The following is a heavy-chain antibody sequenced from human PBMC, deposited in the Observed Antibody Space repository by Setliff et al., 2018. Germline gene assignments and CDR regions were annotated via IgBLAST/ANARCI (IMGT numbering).Heavy chain of an antibody. CDR3: ATNPYQLLNFDY. CDR1: GGSIKDEDHY. D-gene: IGHD2-2*01. J-gene: IGHJ4*02. V-gene: IGHV4-39*01. CDR2: IYYSGAT. Sequence: PSETLSLTCTVSGGSIKDEDHYWGWIRQPPGKGLEWIGTIYYSGATYHNPSLKSRLAISVDTSKNQFSLKLNSVTAADTAVYYCATNPYQLLNFDYWGQGTLVTVSS.